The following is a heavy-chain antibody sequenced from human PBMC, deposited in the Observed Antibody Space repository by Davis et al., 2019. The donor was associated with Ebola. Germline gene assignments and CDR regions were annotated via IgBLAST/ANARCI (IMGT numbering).Heavy chain of an antibody. Sequence: PSETLSLTCTVSGASMTSYYWNWIRQAPGKGLEWIGYVFYTGSTNYNPSLKSRVTISVDTSKNHFSLKLNSVTAADTALYYCARCGSGNYEGWLYHWGQGTLVTVSS. CDR2: VFYTGST. CDR1: GASMTSYY. D-gene: IGHD3-10*01. V-gene: IGHV4-59*08. CDR3: ARCGSGNYEGWLYH. J-gene: IGHJ5*02.